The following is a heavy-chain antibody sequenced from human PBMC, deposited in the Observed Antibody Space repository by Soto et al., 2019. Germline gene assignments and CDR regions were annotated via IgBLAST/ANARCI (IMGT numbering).Heavy chain of an antibody. J-gene: IGHJ6*02. CDR1: GFTFSSFE. V-gene: IGHV3-48*03. D-gene: IGHD2-21*01. CDR2: ISQSGSAT. CDR3: ARLSGDHSAFFSYGMDA. Sequence: GGSVRLSCAASGFTFSSFEMNWVRQAPGKGLEWVSYISQSGSATSYPDSVRGRFTISRDNARNTLSLQMNSLRADDTAVYYCARLSGDHSAFFSYGMDAWGQGTTVTVSS.